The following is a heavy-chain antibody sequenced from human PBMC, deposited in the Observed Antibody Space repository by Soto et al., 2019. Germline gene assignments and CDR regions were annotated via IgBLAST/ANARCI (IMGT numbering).Heavy chain of an antibody. V-gene: IGHV6-1*01. J-gene: IGHJ3*01. D-gene: IGHD3-16*01. Sequence: SQTLSLTCAISGDSVSSKSAAWNRIRQSPSRGLEWLGRTYYRSKWYNDYAVSVKSRITINPDTSKNQFSLQLNSVTPEDTAVYYCARVSSPCRLKIGCEDAFDFWGKGTMVTV. CDR3: ARVSSPCRLKIGCEDAFDF. CDR2: TYYRSKWYN. CDR1: GDSVSSKSAA.